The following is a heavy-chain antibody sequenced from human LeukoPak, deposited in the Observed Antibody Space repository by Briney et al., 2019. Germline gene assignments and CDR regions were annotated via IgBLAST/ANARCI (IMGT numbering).Heavy chain of an antibody. Sequence: GASVTVSCKASGYTFTGYYIHWVRQAPGQGLEWMGWINPKRGDTDYAQRFQGRITMARDTSMSTAFMELYSLTSDDTAVYYCVRDIAGSEYDNSGVYWGQGTLVTVS. D-gene: IGHD3-22*01. CDR3: VRDIAGSEYDNSGVY. J-gene: IGHJ4*02. CDR2: INPKRGDT. CDR1: GYTFTGYY. V-gene: IGHV1-2*02.